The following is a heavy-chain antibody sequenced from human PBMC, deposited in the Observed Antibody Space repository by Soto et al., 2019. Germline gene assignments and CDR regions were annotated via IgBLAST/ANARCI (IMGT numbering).Heavy chain of an antibody. CDR2: TYYSGNT. CDR1: GGSISSGDYF. V-gene: IGHV4-30-4*01. CDR3: AREVDSFDY. Sequence: SETLSLTCSVSGGSISSGDYFWSWIRQPPGKGLEWIGYTYYSGNTNYNPSLKNRVTISVDTSKNQFSLKLNSVTAADTAVYYCAREVDSFDYWGQGTLVTVSS. J-gene: IGHJ4*02. D-gene: IGHD2-2*01.